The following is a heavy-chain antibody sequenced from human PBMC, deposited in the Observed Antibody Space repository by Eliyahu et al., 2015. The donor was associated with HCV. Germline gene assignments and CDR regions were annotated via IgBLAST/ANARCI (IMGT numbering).Heavy chain of an antibody. Sequence: QLQLQESGPGLVKPSETLSLTCTVTGGSITSYSDYWGWIRQPPGTGLEFIGNIYYSGNTYYNPSLKSRVTISVDTSNNQFSLTLSSVTAADTAIYYCARVARSTRPGWFDPWGQGTLVTVSS. CDR1: GGSITSYSDY. CDR2: IYYSGNT. V-gene: IGHV4-39*07. J-gene: IGHJ5*02. CDR3: ARVARSTRPGWFDP.